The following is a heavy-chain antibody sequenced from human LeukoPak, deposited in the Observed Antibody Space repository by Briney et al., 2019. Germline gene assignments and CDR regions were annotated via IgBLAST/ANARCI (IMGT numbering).Heavy chain of an antibody. D-gene: IGHD3-16*01. Sequence: SETLSLTCTVSGGSINIGTYYWSWIRQPAGKGLEWIGLIYTSGSTNYNPSLKSRVTISVDTSKNQFSLKLSSVTAADTAVYYCARETSQKGAHYMDVWGKGTTVTISS. CDR1: GGSINIGTYY. J-gene: IGHJ6*03. V-gene: IGHV4-61*02. CDR2: IYTSGST. CDR3: ARETSQKGAHYMDV.